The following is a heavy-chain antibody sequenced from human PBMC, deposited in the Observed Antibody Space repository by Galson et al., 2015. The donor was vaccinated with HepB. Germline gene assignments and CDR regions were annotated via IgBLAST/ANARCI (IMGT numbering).Heavy chain of an antibody. J-gene: IGHJ4*02. CDR1: GFTFSSYS. V-gene: IGHV3-43D*03. Sequence: SLRLSCAASGFTFSSYSMNWVRQAPGKGLEWVSLISWDGGSTYYADSVKGRFTISRDNSKNSLYLQMNSLRAEDTALYYCAKDSGYSSGWYYFDYWGQGTLVTVSS. D-gene: IGHD6-19*01. CDR2: ISWDGGST. CDR3: AKDSGYSSGWYYFDY.